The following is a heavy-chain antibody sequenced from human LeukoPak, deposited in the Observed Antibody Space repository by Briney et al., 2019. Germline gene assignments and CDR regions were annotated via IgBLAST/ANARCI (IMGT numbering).Heavy chain of an antibody. CDR2: IYTGGTT. D-gene: IGHD3-22*01. V-gene: IGHV3-53*01. CDR3: ARSPWGITMIAEA. CDR1: GFTVSNNY. Sequence: GGSLRLPCAASGFTVSNNYMSWVRQAPGKGLEWVSVIYTGGTTYYADSVKGRFTISRDNSKNTLYLQMNSLRAEDTAVYYCARSPWGITMIAEAWGQGTLVTVSS. J-gene: IGHJ5*02.